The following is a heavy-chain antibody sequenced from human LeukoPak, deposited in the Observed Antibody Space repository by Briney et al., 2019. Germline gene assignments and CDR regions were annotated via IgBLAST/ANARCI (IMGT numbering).Heavy chain of an antibody. V-gene: IGHV1-69*05. D-gene: IGHD5-18*01. J-gene: IGHJ4*02. CDR2: IIPIFGTA. CDR3: ARAVSVGDTAIVL. CDR1: GGTFSSYA. Sequence: SVKVSCKASGGTFSSYAISWVRQAPGQGLEWMGRIIPIFGTANYAQKFQGRVTITTDKSTSTAYMELSSLRSEDTAVYYCARAVSVGDTAIVLWGQGTLVTVSS.